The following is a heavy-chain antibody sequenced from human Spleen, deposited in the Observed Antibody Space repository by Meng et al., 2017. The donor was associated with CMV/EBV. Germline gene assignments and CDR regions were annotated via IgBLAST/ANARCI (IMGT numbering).Heavy chain of an antibody. CDR3: ARFGGDGYDLFY. V-gene: IGHV1-18*01. CDR1: GYSFTTYD. D-gene: IGHD5-24*01. CDR2: ISAYSGKT. Sequence: CDTSGYSFTTYDINWVRQAPGQGLEWMGWISAYSGKTNYAQKFQGRVTMTTDTFTTTAYVELKNLRSDDTAVYYCARFGGDGYDLFYWGQGTLVTVSS. J-gene: IGHJ4*02.